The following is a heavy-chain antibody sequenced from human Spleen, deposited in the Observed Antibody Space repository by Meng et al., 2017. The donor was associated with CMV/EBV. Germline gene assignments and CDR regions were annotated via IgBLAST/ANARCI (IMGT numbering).Heavy chain of an antibody. CDR3: ARTGCSSSSCYDY. Sequence: QVQLVKSGAEVKKPGASVKVSCKASGYSFTTYAMHWVRQAPGQRLEWMGWINAGNGNTKYSEKFQSRVTITRDTAASTAYMELSSLRSEDTAVYYCARTGCSSSSCYDYWGQGTLVTVFS. D-gene: IGHD2-2*01. V-gene: IGHV1-3*01. J-gene: IGHJ4*02. CDR2: INAGNGNT. CDR1: GYSFTTYA.